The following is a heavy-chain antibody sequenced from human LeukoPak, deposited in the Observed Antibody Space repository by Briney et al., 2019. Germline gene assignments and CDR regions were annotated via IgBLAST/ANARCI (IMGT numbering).Heavy chain of an antibody. Sequence: PGGSLRLSCAASRFTFSSYGMHWVRQAPGKGLEWVAVISYDGSNKYYAGSVKGRFTISRDNSKNTLYLQMNSLRGEDTAVYYCASEGVAAAADIWGQGTMVTVSS. CDR2: ISYDGSNK. V-gene: IGHV3-30*03. D-gene: IGHD6-13*01. CDR3: ASEGVAAAADI. CDR1: RFTFSSYG. J-gene: IGHJ3*02.